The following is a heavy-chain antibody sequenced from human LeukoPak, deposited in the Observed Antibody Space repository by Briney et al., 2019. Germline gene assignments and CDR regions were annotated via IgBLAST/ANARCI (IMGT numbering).Heavy chain of an antibody. Sequence: PGGSLRLSCAASGFTFSSYGMHWVRQAPGKGLEWVAVIWYDGSNKYYADSVKGRFTISRDNSKNTLYLQMNSLRAEDTAVYYCAKDLALGRIAAVPDAFDIWGQGTMVTVSS. CDR2: IWYDGSNK. D-gene: IGHD6-13*01. V-gene: IGHV3-33*06. CDR3: AKDLALGRIAAVPDAFDI. CDR1: GFTFSSYG. J-gene: IGHJ3*02.